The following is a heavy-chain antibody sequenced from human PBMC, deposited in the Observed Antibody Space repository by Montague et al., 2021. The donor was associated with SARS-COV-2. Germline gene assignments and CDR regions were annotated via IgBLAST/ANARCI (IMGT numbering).Heavy chain of an antibody. CDR2: PYYRSKWYN. J-gene: IGHJ4*02. CDR3: ARGISATNK. CDR1: GDSVSIHTAA. D-gene: IGHD6-13*01. Sequence: CAISGDSVSIHTAAWNWLRQSPSRGLEWLGRPYYRSKWYNDYAVSVKSRISINADTSKNQFSLQLNSVTPEDTAVYYCARGISATNKWGQGTLVTVSS. V-gene: IGHV6-1*01.